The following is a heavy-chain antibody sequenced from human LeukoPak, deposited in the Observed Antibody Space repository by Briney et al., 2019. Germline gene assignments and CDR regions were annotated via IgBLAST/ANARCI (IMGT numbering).Heavy chain of an antibody. CDR1: GYNFRNYG. CDR2: ITAGNGNT. D-gene: IGHD5-18*01. Sequence: ASVKVSCKASGYNFRNYGIGWVRQAPRQGLEWMGWITAGNGNTNYAQKVQGRVTMTTDTSTSTAYMEPRSPRSDDTAVYFCARDSARGYSYGYNAFDIWGQGTMVTVSS. J-gene: IGHJ3*02. CDR3: ARDSARGYSYGYNAFDI. V-gene: IGHV1-18*01.